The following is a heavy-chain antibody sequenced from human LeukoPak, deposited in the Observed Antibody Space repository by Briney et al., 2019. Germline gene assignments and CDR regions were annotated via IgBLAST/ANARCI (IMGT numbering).Heavy chain of an antibody. V-gene: IGHV3-30*03. CDR1: GFTFSNYG. CDR3: ARDKGPYYFDQ. J-gene: IGHJ4*02. CDR2: ISYDGSNK. Sequence: GGSLRLSCAASGFTFSNYGMHWVRQAPGKGLEWVAVISYDGSNKYYAESVKGRFTISRDNSKNTLYLQMNSLRAEDTAVYYCARDKGPYYFDQWGQGTLLTVSS.